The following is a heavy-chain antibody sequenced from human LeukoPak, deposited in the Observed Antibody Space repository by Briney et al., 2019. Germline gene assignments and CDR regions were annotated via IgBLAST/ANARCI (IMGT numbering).Heavy chain of an antibody. CDR2: IYPGDSDT. V-gene: IGHV5-51*01. Sequence: GESLKSSCKGSGYSFTSYWIGWVRQMPGKGLEWMGIIYPGDSDTRYSPSFQGQVTISADKSISTAYLQWSSLKASDTAMYYCARRRDTAMGQYYFDYWGQGTLVTVSS. CDR1: GYSFTSYW. J-gene: IGHJ4*02. CDR3: ARRRDTAMGQYYFDY. D-gene: IGHD5-18*01.